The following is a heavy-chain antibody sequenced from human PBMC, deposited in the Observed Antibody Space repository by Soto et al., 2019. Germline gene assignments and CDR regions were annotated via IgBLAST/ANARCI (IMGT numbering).Heavy chain of an antibody. CDR2: IYWDDDK. V-gene: IGHV2-5*02. Sequence: QITLKESGLTLVKPTQTLTLTCSFSGFSLSTNGVGVGWIRQPPGKALECLALIYWDDDKRYSPSLNSMLASTKDTFKYEVVLPMSNTVPVDTATYYCADTPGALYTRYWYFDLWGRGILVTVSS. CDR3: ADTPGALYTRYWYFDL. J-gene: IGHJ2*01. CDR1: GFSLSTNGVG. D-gene: IGHD1-1*01.